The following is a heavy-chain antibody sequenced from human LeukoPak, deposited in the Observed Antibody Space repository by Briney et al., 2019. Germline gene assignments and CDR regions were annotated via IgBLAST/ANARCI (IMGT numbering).Heavy chain of an antibody. J-gene: IGHJ4*02. CDR2: ISAYNGNT. D-gene: IGHD4-17*01. Sequence: ASVKVSCKASGGTFSSYAISWVRQAPGQGLEWMGWISAYNGNTNYAQKLQGRVTMTTDTSTSTAYMELRSLRSDDTAVYYCARAPATVSNPFDYWGQGTLVTVSS. CDR1: GGTFSSYA. V-gene: IGHV1-18*01. CDR3: ARAPATVSNPFDY.